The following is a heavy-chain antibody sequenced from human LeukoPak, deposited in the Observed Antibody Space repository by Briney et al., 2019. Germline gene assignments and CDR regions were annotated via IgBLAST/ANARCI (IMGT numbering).Heavy chain of an antibody. D-gene: IGHD3-22*01. Sequence: GGSLRLSCAASGFTFSSYAMSWVRQAPGKGLEWVSAISGSGGSTYYADSVKGRFTISRDNAKNSLYLQMNSLRAEDTAVYYCAREKYYYDSSGYYYYYGMDVWGQGTTVTVSS. CDR1: GFTFSSYA. CDR2: ISGSGGST. CDR3: AREKYYYDSSGYYYYYGMDV. J-gene: IGHJ6*02. V-gene: IGHV3-23*01.